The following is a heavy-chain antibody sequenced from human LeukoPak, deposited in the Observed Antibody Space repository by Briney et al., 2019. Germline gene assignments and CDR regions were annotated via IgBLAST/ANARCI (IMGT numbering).Heavy chain of an antibody. V-gene: IGHV4-39*01. D-gene: IGHD3-16*02. CDR3: ARGVWGSYRYTGSFDY. CDR2: IYYSGST. CDR1: SGSISSGGYY. J-gene: IGHJ4*02. Sequence: SQTLSLTCTVSSGSISSGGYYWSWIRQPPGKGLEWIGSIYYSGSTYYNPSLKSRVTISVDTSKNQFSLKLSSVTAADTAVYYCARGVWGSYRYTGSFDYWGQGTLVIVSS.